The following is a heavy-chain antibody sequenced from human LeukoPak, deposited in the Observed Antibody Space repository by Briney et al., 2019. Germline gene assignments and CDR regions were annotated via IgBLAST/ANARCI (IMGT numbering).Heavy chain of an antibody. Sequence: KPSETLSLTRTVSGGSISSYYWSWIRQPPGKGLEWIGYIYYSGSTNYNPSLKSRVTISVDTSKNQFSLKLSSVTAADTAVYYCASTRVGLWFDPWGQGTLVTVSS. CDR2: IYYSGST. D-gene: IGHD3-10*02. CDR3: ASTRVGLWFDP. J-gene: IGHJ5*02. CDR1: GGSISSYY. V-gene: IGHV4-59*01.